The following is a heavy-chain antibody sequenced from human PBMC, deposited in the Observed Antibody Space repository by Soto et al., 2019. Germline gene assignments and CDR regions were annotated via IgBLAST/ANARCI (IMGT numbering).Heavy chain of an antibody. CDR3: ARDFGRSEIGP. Sequence: SETLSLTCTVTGDSINSRSYYWGWLRQPPGKGLEWIGSIYYSGRTYNNPSLRSRVSMSIDTSKDQFSLKLKSVTAADTAGYFCARDFGRSEIGPWGQGTSVAVSS. D-gene: IGHD3-3*01. V-gene: IGHV4-39*01. CDR2: IYYSGRT. CDR1: GDSINSRSYY. J-gene: IGHJ5*02.